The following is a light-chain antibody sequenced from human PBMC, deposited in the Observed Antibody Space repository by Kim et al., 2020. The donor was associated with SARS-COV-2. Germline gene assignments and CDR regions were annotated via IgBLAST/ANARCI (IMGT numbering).Light chain of an antibody. CDR1: NIGTKS. V-gene: IGLV3-21*04. CDR2: YDS. J-gene: IGLJ2*01. CDR3: QVWDSSTYHVV. Sequence: APAKTAQITCGGNNIGTKSVHWYQQRPGQAPVLVIYYDSDRPSGIPERFSGSNSGNTATLTISRVEAGDEAGYYCQVWDSSTYHVVFGGGTQLTVL.